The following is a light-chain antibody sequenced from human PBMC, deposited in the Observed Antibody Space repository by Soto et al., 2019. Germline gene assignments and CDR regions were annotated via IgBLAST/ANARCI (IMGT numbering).Light chain of an antibody. CDR1: QSVNSN. J-gene: IGKJ1*01. V-gene: IGKV3-15*01. CDR3: QQYNNWLRT. CDR2: GAS. Sequence: EIVMTQSPVTLSVSPGERATLSCRASQSVNSNLAWYQQKPGRPPRLLIYGASTRATGVPARFSGSGSGTGFTLTTRSLQSEDFAVYYCQQYNNWLRTFGQGTKVEIK.